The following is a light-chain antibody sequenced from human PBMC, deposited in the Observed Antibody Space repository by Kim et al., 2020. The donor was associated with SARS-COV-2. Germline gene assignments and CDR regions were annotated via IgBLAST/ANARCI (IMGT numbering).Light chain of an antibody. CDR1: QNIHED. CDR2: DSD. V-gene: IGKV1-33*01. J-gene: IGKJ5*01. CDR3: QQYAFLPLT. Sequence: ASVGDRVTITCQASQNIHEDLNWYQQKPGEAPKLLVSDSDKLETGVPARFSGRGSGTDFTLSISSLQPEDFATYHCQQYAFLPLTFGQGTRLEIK.